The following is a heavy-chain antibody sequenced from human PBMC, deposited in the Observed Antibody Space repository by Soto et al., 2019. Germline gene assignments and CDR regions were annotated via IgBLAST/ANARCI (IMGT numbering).Heavy chain of an antibody. Sequence: EVQLLESGGGLVQPGGSLRLSCAASGFTFSSYVMSWVRQATGKGLEWVSGISGSGDSTYYVDSVKGRFTISRDNSKNTLHVQVNSLRTEDTAVYYCAKGFYCDSCGYRYYFDYWGQGTLVTVSS. CDR3: AKGFYCDSCGYRYYFDY. CDR2: ISGSGDST. V-gene: IGHV3-23*01. CDR1: GFTFSSYV. J-gene: IGHJ4*02. D-gene: IGHD3-22*01.